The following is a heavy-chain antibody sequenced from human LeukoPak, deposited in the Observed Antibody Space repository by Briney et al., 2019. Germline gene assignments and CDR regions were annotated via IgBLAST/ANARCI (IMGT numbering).Heavy chain of an antibody. J-gene: IGHJ4*02. D-gene: IGHD2-2*01. Sequence: GGSLRLSCAASGFTFSSYAMSWVRQAPGKGLNWFSAISGSGGSTYCADSVKGRFTISRDNSKNTLYLQMNSLRAEDTAVYYCAKDRGVVVPAAPCYWGQGTLVTVSS. CDR1: GFTFSSYA. V-gene: IGHV3-23*01. CDR3: AKDRGVVVPAAPCY. CDR2: ISGSGGST.